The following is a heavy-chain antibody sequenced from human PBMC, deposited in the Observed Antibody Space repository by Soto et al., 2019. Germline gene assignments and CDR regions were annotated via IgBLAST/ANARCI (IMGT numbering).Heavy chain of an antibody. CDR3: ARDGREASGMDV. D-gene: IGHD1-26*01. CDR2: IYYRAST. J-gene: IGHJ6*02. Sequence: PSETLSLTCTVSGGSISSHYWSWARQAPGKGLEWIGHIYYRASTTYNPSLRSRSTISVDTSNNQFSLKLNSVTTADTAVYYCARDGREASGMDVWGQGTKVTVSS. V-gene: IGHV4-59*11. CDR1: GGSISSHY.